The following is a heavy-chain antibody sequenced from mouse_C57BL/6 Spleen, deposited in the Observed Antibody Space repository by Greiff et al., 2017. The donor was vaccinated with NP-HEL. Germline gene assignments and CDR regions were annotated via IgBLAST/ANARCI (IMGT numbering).Heavy chain of an antibody. V-gene: IGHV2-2*01. Sequence: VQLQESGPGLVQPSQSLSITCTVSGFSLTSYGVHWVRQSPGKGLEWLGVIWSGGSTDYNAAFISRLSISKDNSKSQVFFKMNSLQADDTAIYYCARNSANWDWYFDVWGTGTTVTVSS. CDR1: GFSLTSYG. CDR3: ARNSANWDWYFDV. J-gene: IGHJ1*03. D-gene: IGHD4-1*01. CDR2: IWSGGST.